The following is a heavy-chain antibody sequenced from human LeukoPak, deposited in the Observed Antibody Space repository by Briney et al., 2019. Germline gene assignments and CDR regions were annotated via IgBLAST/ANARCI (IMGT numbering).Heavy chain of an antibody. J-gene: IGHJ6*02. V-gene: IGHV1-69*13. CDR1: GGTFSSYA. Sequence: SVRVSCKASGGTFSSYAISWVRQAPGQGLEWMGGIIPIFGTANYAQKFQGRVTITADESTSTAYMELSSLRSEDTAVYYCARGTYYDFWSAFYVWGQGTTVTVSS. CDR2: IIPIFGTA. D-gene: IGHD3-3*01. CDR3: ARGTYYDFWSAFYV.